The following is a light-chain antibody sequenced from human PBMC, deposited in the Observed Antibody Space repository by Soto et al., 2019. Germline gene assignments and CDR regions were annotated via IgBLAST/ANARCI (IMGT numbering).Light chain of an antibody. CDR1: QSVSSN. CDR3: QQYNNGPPWT. V-gene: IGKV3-15*01. J-gene: IGKJ1*01. Sequence: ITQWRATLTASPAEGATLSCRASQSVSSNLAWYQHKPGQAPRLLIYGASTRATGIPARFSGSGSGTEFTLTISSLQSEDFAVYYCQQYNNGPPWTFGEGTKVDIK. CDR2: GAS.